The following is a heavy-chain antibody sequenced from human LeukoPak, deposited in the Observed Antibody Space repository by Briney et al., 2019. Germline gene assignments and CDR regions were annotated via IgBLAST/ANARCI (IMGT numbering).Heavy chain of an antibody. CDR3: ARATGKDILTGRKLDN. J-gene: IGHJ4*02. CDR1: GYTFTSYD. D-gene: IGHD3-9*01. CDR2: MNPNSGNT. V-gene: IGHV1-8*01. Sequence: ASVKVSCKASGYTFTSYDINWVRQATGQGLEWMGWMNPNSGNTGYAQKFEGRVTMTRNTSISIAYMKLSSLRPDDTAVYYCARATGKDILTGRKLDNWGQGTLVTVSS.